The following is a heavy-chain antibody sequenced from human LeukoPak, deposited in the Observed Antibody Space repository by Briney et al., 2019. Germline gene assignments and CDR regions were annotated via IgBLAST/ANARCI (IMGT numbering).Heavy chain of an antibody. CDR1: GFPFSSYG. CDR3: ARDLGNAPEYYFDY. CDR2: IWYDGTNK. J-gene: IGHJ4*02. Sequence: GRSLRLSCAASGFPFSSYGMHWVRQAPGKGLEWVALIWYDGTNKYYADSVKGRFTISRDNSMNTLYLQMNSLRVEDTAVYYCARDLGNAPEYYFDYWGQGTLVTVSS. V-gene: IGHV3-33*01. D-gene: IGHD2-2*01.